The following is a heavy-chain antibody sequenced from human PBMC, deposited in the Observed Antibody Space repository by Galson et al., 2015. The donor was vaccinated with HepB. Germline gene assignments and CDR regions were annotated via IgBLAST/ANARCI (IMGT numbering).Heavy chain of an antibody. CDR3: ARGADSFWAAAGPFDY. J-gene: IGHJ4*02. D-gene: IGHD6-13*01. CDR2: INHSGST. Sequence: SETLSLTCAVYGGSFSGYYWSWIRQPPGKGLEWIGEINHSGSTNYNPSLKSRVTISVDTSKNQFSLKLSSVTAADTAVYYCARGADSFWAAAGPFDYWGQGTLVTVSS. CDR1: GGSFSGYY. V-gene: IGHV4-34*01.